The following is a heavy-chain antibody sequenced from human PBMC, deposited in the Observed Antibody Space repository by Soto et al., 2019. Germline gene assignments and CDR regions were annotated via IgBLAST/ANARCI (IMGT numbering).Heavy chain of an antibody. CDR1: GYSFTSYW. Sequence: PVASLKISCKGSGYSFTSYWISWERQMPRKGLAGMGRMDPSDSYTNYSPSFQSHVTISADKCISTAYLQWSRLKASDTAMYYLARHAPYDSSGDNYYYYGMGVWGQGTTVTVPQ. D-gene: IGHD3-22*01. CDR3: ARHAPYDSSGDNYYYYGMGV. CDR2: MDPSDSYT. J-gene: IGHJ6*01. V-gene: IGHV5-10-1*01.